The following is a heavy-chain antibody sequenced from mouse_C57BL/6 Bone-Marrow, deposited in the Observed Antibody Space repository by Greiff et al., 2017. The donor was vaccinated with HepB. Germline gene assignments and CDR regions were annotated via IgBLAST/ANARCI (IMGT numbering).Heavy chain of an antibody. CDR3: ARYSPVPSSLAGYYFDY. Sequence: QVHVKQSGAELAKPGASVKLSCKASGYTFTSYWMHWVKQRPGQGLEWIGYINPSSGYTKYNQKFKDKATLTADKSSRTAYMQLISLTYEYSAVYYCARYSPVPSSLAGYYFDYWGQGTTLTVSS. CDR2: INPSSGYT. J-gene: IGHJ2*01. CDR1: GYTFTSYW. V-gene: IGHV1-7*01.